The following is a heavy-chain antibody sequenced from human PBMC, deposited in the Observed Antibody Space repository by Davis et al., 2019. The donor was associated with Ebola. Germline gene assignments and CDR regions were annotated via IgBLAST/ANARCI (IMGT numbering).Heavy chain of an antibody. J-gene: IGHJ4*02. CDR1: GYTFTSYY. D-gene: IGHD3-16*02. V-gene: IGHV1-46*01. CDR2: INPSGGST. Sequence: ASVKVSCKASGYTFTSYYMHWVRQAPGQGLEWMGIINPSGGSTSYAQKFQGRVTMTRDTSTSTVYMELSSLRSEDTAVYYCARDPAIRKGDYVWGSYPDYWGQGTLVTVSS. CDR3: ARDPAIRKGDYVWGSYPDY.